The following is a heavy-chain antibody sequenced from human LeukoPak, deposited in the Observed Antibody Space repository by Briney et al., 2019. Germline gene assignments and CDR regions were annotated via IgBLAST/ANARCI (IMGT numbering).Heavy chain of an antibody. V-gene: IGHV3-21*01. CDR3: ASYGLAYCGGDCYSDWFDP. Sequence: GGSLRLSCAASGFTFSSYSMNWVRQAPGKGLEWVSSISSSSSYIYYADSVKGRFTISRDNAKNSLYLQMNSLRAEDTAVYYCASYGLAYCGGDCYSDWFDPWGQGTLVTVSS. J-gene: IGHJ5*02. D-gene: IGHD2-21*02. CDR1: GFTFSSYS. CDR2: ISSSSSYI.